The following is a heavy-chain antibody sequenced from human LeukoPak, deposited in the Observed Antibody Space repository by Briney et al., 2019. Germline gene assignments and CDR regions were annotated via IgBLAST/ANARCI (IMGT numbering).Heavy chain of an antibody. V-gene: IGHV3-30*18. Sequence: GRSLRLSCAASGFTFSSYGMHWVRQAPGKGLEWVAVISYDGRNKYYADSVKGRFTISRDNSKNTLYLQMNSLRAEDTAVYYCAKDRLAVALGPHFDYWGQGTLVTVSS. CDR2: ISYDGRNK. CDR1: GFTFSSYG. CDR3: AKDRLAVALGPHFDY. J-gene: IGHJ4*02. D-gene: IGHD6-19*01.